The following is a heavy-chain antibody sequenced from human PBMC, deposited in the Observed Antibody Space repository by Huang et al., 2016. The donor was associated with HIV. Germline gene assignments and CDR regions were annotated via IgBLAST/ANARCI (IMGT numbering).Heavy chain of an antibody. V-gene: IGHV5-51*01. CDR2: SFPDDSET. CDR3: ARRFSSSSGYFDY. J-gene: IGHJ4*02. D-gene: IGHD6-6*01. Sequence: VQLVQSGAEVKKPGESLKISCMGSGYSFSSYWIAWVRQMPGKGLEWMGISFPDDSETTYSPSFEGQVTISADKSIGTAYLQWSSLKASDTAMYYCARRFSSSSGYFDYWGQGSLVTVSS. CDR1: GYSFSSYW.